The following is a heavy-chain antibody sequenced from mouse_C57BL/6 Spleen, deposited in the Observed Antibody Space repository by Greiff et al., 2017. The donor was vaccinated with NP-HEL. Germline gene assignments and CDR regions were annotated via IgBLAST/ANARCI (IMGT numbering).Heavy chain of an antibody. CDR1: GYTFTDYN. CDR2: INPNNGGT. J-gene: IGHJ3*01. V-gene: IGHV1-18*01. CDR3: ARSGYDYEGFAY. Sequence: EVQLQQSGPELVKPGASVKIPCKASGYTFTDYNMDWVKQSHGKSLEWIGDINPNNGGTIYNQKFKGKATLTVDKSSSTAYMELRSLTSEDTAVYYCARSGYDYEGFAYWGQGTLVTVSA. D-gene: IGHD2-4*01.